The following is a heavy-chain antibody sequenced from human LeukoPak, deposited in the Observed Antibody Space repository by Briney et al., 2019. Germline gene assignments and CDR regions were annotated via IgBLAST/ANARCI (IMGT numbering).Heavy chain of an antibody. CDR2: ISSSSYT. CDR1: GFTFSDYY. D-gene: IGHD3-10*01. V-gene: IGHV3-11*06. J-gene: IGHJ5*02. Sequence: GGSLRLSCAASGFTFSDYYMSWIRQAPGEGLEWVSYISSSSYTNYADSVKGRFTISRDNAKNSLYLQMNSLRAEDTAVYYCARVSTYYYGSGSYYPHNWFDPWGQGTLVTVSS. CDR3: ARVSTYYYGSGSYYPHNWFDP.